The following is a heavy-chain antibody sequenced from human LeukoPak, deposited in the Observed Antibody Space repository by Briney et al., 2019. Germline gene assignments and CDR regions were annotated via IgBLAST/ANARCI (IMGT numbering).Heavy chain of an antibody. D-gene: IGHD2/OR15-2a*01. V-gene: IGHV1-2*02. CDR3: ARDREISTSQAAFNWFHP. CDR2: IQPTSGVT. CDR1: GYTFTNYF. J-gene: IGHJ5*02. Sequence: ASVKVSCKASGYTFTNYFIHWVRQAPGQGLEWIGWIQPTSGVTDYAQTFQGRVTMTTDTSMNVAYMELRRLRSDDTAVYYCARDREISTSQAAFNWFHPWGQGTLVTVSS.